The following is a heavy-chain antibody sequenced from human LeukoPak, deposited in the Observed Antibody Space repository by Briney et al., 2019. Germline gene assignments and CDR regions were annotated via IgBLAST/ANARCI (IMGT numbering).Heavy chain of an antibody. CDR2: IYYSGST. D-gene: IGHD5-24*01. J-gene: IGHJ1*01. Sequence: PSETLSLTCTVSGGSISSYYWSWIRQPPGKGLEWIGYIYYSGSTNYNPSLKSRVTISVDTSKNQFSLKLSSVTATDTAVYYCARGGRDGYTFQHWGQGTLVTVSS. CDR3: ARGGRDGYTFQH. V-gene: IGHV4-59*01. CDR1: GGSISSYY.